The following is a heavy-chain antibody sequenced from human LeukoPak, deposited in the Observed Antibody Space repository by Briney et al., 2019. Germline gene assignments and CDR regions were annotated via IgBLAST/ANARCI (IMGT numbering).Heavy chain of an antibody. V-gene: IGHV4-30-4*01. Sequence: SETLSLTCTVSGVSISSYYWSWIRQPPGKGLEWIGYIYYSGSTYYNPSLKSRVTISVDTSKNQFSLKLSSVTAADTAVYYCARTVSNLLDYWGQGTLVTVSS. CDR1: GVSISSYY. D-gene: IGHD4-17*01. CDR3: ARTVSNLLDY. CDR2: IYYSGST. J-gene: IGHJ4*02.